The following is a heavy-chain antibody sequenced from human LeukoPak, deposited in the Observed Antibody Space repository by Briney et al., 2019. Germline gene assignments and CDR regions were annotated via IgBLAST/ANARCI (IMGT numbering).Heavy chain of an antibody. V-gene: IGHV4-59*01. CDR3: ARTSSGWKNNWFDP. D-gene: IGHD6-19*01. J-gene: IGHJ5*02. Sequence: SETLSLTCTVSGGSISSYYWSWIRQPPGKGLEWIGYIYYSGSTNYNPSLKSRVTISVDTSKNQFSLKLCSVTAADTAVYYCARTSSGWKNNWFDPWGQGTLVTVSP. CDR1: GGSISSYY. CDR2: IYYSGST.